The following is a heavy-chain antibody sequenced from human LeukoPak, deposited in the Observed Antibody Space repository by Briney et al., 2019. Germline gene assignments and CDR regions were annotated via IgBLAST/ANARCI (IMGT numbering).Heavy chain of an antibody. Sequence: ASVKVSCKASGYTFTGLYMHWVRQAPGQGLEWMGWINPNSGATKYAQKFRGWVTMTRDTSISTAYMELSRLTSDDTAVYYCAREITSSWFDYWGQGTLVTVSS. D-gene: IGHD6-13*01. CDR3: AREITSSWFDY. V-gene: IGHV1-2*04. CDR2: INPNSGAT. CDR1: GYTFTGLY. J-gene: IGHJ4*02.